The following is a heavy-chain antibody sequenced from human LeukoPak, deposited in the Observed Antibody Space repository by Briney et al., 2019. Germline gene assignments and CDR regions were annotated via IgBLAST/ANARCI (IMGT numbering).Heavy chain of an antibody. J-gene: IGHJ5*02. V-gene: IGHV3-30*03. CDR2: ISYDGRNR. CDR1: GFTFSNYG. Sequence: GGSLRLSCAASGFTFSNYGMHGVRQAPGKGLEGVAFISYDGRNRYYADSVKGRFTISRDNSKNTLYLQMNSMTAEDTAVYYCERGAVRGVTRWFDPWGQGTLVTVSS. CDR3: ERGAVRGVTRWFDP. D-gene: IGHD3-10*01.